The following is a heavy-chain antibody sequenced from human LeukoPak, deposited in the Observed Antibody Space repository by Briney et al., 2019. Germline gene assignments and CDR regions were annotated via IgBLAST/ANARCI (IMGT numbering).Heavy chain of an antibody. CDR2: IYYSGST. Sequence: SETLSLTCTVSGGSISSYYWSWIRQPPGKGLEWIGYIYYSGSTNYNPSLKSRVTISVDTSKNQFSLKLSSVTAADTAVYYCARRRRYYDSSGSDSAFDYWGQGTLVTVSS. J-gene: IGHJ4*02. D-gene: IGHD3-22*01. CDR3: ARRRRYYDSSGSDSAFDY. CDR1: GGSISSYY. V-gene: IGHV4-59*08.